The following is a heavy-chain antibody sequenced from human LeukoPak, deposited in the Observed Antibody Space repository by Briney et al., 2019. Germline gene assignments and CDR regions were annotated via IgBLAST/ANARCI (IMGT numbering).Heavy chain of an antibody. D-gene: IGHD3-16*01. Sequence: GGSLRLSCAASGFTFSSYSMNWVRQAPGKGLEWVSYISSSSSTIYYADSVKGRFTISRDNAKNSLYLQMNSLRAEDTAVYYCARTLRGSSYWGQGTLVTVSS. CDR1: GFTFSSYS. J-gene: IGHJ4*02. V-gene: IGHV3-48*01. CDR2: ISSSSSTI. CDR3: ARTLRGSSY.